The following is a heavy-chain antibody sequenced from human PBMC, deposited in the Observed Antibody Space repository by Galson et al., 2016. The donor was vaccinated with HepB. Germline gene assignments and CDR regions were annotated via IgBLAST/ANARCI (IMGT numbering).Heavy chain of an antibody. Sequence: SLRLSCAASGFIFSDYTMSWVRQAPGKGLEWVSSISVSSRYIYYGDSGRGRFTISRDNAKNSLYLQVNSLRAEETALYYCARLAFCGGDCNRINGVFDIWGQGTMVTVSS. J-gene: IGHJ3*02. V-gene: IGHV3-21*06. CDR3: ARLAFCGGDCNRINGVFDI. D-gene: IGHD2-21*01. CDR1: GFIFSDYT. CDR2: ISVSSRYI.